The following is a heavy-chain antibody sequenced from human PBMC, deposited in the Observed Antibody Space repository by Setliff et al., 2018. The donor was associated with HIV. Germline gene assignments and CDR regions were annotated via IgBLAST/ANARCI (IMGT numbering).Heavy chain of an antibody. CDR2: MNPKSGNT. CDR3: ARVLEQVVSDY. V-gene: IGHV1-8*02. CDR1: GYTFSSYD. J-gene: IGHJ4*02. D-gene: IGHD6-6*01. Sequence: ASVKVSCKASGYTFSSYDINWVRQASGQGLEWMGWMNPKSGNTGYAQKFQGRVAMTRNTSISTAYMELRSLKSGDTAVYYCARVLEQVVSDYWGQGTLVTVSS.